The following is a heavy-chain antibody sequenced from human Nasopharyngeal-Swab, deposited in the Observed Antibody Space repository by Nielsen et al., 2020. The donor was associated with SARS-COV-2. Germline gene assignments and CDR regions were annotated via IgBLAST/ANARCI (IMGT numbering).Heavy chain of an antibody. CDR3: ARPLSRDSTWTTEANWFDP. V-gene: IGHV3-23*01. J-gene: IGHJ5*02. CDR2: ITGNGDTT. Sequence: GEAMKISWAASGFIFSSYSMSWLRQARGKGLEWVSTITGNGDTTYYADSVKGRFTISRDNSENTVYLQMNSLRAEDTALYHCARPLSRDSTWTTEANWFDPWGQGTRVTGYS. D-gene: IGHD6-13*01. CDR1: GFIFSSYS.